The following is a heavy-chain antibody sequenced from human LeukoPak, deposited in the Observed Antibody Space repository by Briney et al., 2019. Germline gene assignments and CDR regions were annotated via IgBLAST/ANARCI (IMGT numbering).Heavy chain of an antibody. CDR1: GGSISSSSYY. Sequence: SETLSLTCTVSGGSISSSSYYWGWIRQPPGKGLEWLGSIFHSGITYKKPSLKSRVTISVDTSKNQFSLRLTSLTAADTAIYYCAREVSTPAGRLFYHWFDPWGQGTLVIVSS. CDR3: AREVSTPAGRLFYHWFDP. CDR2: IFHSGIT. D-gene: IGHD2-2*01. V-gene: IGHV4-39*07. J-gene: IGHJ5*02.